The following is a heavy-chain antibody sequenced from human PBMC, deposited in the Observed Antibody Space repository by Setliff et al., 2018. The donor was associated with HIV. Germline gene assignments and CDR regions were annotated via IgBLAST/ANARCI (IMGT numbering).Heavy chain of an antibody. J-gene: IGHJ6*03. D-gene: IGHD5-12*01. CDR2: ISSTSSNI. CDR3: VREDIVTTGGRLDYYMDV. CDR1: GFSFSSYG. V-gene: IGHV3-48*04. Sequence: GGSLRLSCAASGFSFSSYGMNWVRQAPGKGLEWVSYISSTSSNIYYVDSVEGRFTVSRDNAKNSLYLQMNSLRAEDTALYYCVREDIVTTGGRLDYYMDVWGKGTTVTVSS.